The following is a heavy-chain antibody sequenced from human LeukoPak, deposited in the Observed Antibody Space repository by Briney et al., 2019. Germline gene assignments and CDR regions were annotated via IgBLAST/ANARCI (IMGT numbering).Heavy chain of an antibody. CDR1: GYSFTSYW. CDR3: ARHLDDSSGYYYRTMYYFDY. Sequence: KDGESLKISCKGSGYSFTSYWISWVRQMPGKGLEWMGRIDPSDSYTNYSPSFQGHVTISADKSISTAYLQWSSLKASDTAMYYCARHLDDSSGYYYRTMYYFDYWGQGTLVTVSS. J-gene: IGHJ4*02. V-gene: IGHV5-10-1*01. D-gene: IGHD3-22*01. CDR2: IDPSDSYT.